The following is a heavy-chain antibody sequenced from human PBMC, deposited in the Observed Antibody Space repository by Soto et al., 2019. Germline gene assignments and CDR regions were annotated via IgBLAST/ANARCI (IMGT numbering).Heavy chain of an antibody. CDR1: GGSISSGGYY. CDR2: IYYSGST. Sequence: PSETLSLTCTVSGGSISSGGYYWSWIRQHPGKGLELIGYIYYSGSTYYNPSLKSRVTISVDTSKNQFSLKLSSVTAADTAVYYCARGSIAARDDAFDIWGQGTMVTVSS. CDR3: ARGSIAARDDAFDI. J-gene: IGHJ3*02. D-gene: IGHD6-6*01. V-gene: IGHV4-31*03.